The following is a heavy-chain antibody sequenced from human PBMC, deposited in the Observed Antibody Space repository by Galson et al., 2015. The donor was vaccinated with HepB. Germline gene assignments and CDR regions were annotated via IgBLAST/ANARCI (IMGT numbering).Heavy chain of an antibody. D-gene: IGHD6-13*01. CDR1: GFTFSSYS. CDR3: AVIPGPRVYVGVDAFDI. J-gene: IGHJ3*02. CDR2: ISSSSSYI. Sequence: SLRLSCAASGFTFSSYSMNWVRQAPGKGLEWVSSISSSSSYIYYADSVKGRFTISRDNAKNSLYLQMNSLRAEDTAVYYCAVIPGPRVYVGVDAFDIWGQGAMVTVSS. V-gene: IGHV3-21*01.